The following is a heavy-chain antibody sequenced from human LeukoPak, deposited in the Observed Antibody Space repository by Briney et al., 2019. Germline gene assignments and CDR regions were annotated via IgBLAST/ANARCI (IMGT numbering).Heavy chain of an antibody. J-gene: IGHJ3*02. CDR2: ISGSGGST. CDR1: GFTFSSYS. Sequence: GGSLRLSCAASGFTFSSYSMNWVRQAPGKGLEWVSSISGSGGSTQYAASVQGRFTISRDNSKNTLYLQMNSLRAEDTAVYYCAKDRVYGSGSRDAFDIWGQGTMVTVSS. V-gene: IGHV3-23*01. CDR3: AKDRVYGSGSRDAFDI. D-gene: IGHD3-10*01.